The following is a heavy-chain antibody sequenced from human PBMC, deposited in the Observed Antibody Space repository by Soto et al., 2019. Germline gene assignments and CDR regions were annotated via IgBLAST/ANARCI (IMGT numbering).Heavy chain of an antibody. CDR1: NGSVSSGGYS. CDR2: IYHSGST. CDR3: AREGGIVGATAADY. V-gene: IGHV4-30-2*01. Sequence: PSETLSLTCSVSNGSVSSGGYSWSWIRQPPGKGLEWIGYIYHSGSTYYNPSLKSRVTISVDRSKNQFSLKLSSVTAADTAVYYCAREGGIVGATAADYWGQGTLVTVSS. J-gene: IGHJ4*02. D-gene: IGHD1-26*01.